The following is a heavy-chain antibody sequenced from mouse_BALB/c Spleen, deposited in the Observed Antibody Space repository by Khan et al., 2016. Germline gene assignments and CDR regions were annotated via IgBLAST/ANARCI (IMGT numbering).Heavy chain of an antibody. J-gene: IGHJ4*01. D-gene: IGHD2-4*01. CDR3: ATVYYDYDDAMDY. CDR1: GFNIKDTY. Sequence: VRLQQSGAELVKPGASVKLSCTASGFNIKDTYMHWVKQRPEQGLEWIGRIDPANGNTKYDPKFQGKATITADTSSNTAYLQLSSLTSEDTAVYYCATVYYDYDDAMDYGGQGTSVTVSA. V-gene: IGHV14-3*02. CDR2: IDPANGNT.